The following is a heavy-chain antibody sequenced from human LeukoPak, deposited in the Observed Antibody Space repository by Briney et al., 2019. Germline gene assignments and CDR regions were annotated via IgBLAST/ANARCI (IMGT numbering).Heavy chain of an antibody. CDR1: GFTFSSYA. Sequence: GGSLRLSCAASGFTFSSYAMSWVRQAPGKGLEWVSAISGSGGSTYYADSVKGRFTISRDNSKNTRYLQMNSLRAEDTAVYYCAKDMSRGGIAVAGTDYWGQGTLVTVSS. J-gene: IGHJ4*02. D-gene: IGHD6-19*01. CDR2: ISGSGGST. CDR3: AKDMSRGGIAVAGTDY. V-gene: IGHV3-23*01.